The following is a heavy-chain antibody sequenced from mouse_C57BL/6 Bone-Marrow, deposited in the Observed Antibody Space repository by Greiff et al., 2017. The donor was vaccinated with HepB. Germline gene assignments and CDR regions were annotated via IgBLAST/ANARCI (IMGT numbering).Heavy chain of an antibody. V-gene: IGHV1-82*01. J-gene: IGHJ2*01. CDR1: GYAFSSSW. CDR3: AREGGCSFAY. D-gene: IGHD3-1*01. Sequence: QVQLKESGPELVKPGASVKISCKASGYAFSSSWMNWVKQRPGKGLEWIGRIYPGDGDTNYNGKFKGKATLTADKSSSTAYMQLSSLTSEDSAVYFCAREGGCSFAYWGQGTTLTVSS. CDR2: IYPGDGDT.